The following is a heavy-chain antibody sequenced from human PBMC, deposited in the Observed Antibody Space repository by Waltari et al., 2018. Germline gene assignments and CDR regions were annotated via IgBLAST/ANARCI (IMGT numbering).Heavy chain of an antibody. CDR1: GGSFSTHY. Sequence: QVQLQESGPGLVKPSETLSLTCTVPGGSFSTHYWSWFRQPPGKGLEWIGYIYYTGSTKYNSSLKSRVTLSVDTSKNQFSLSLSSVTAADTAVYYCATGIQLWFGFDYWGQGALVTVSS. V-gene: IGHV4-59*11. J-gene: IGHJ4*02. CDR2: IYYTGST. CDR3: ATGIQLWFGFDY. D-gene: IGHD5-18*01.